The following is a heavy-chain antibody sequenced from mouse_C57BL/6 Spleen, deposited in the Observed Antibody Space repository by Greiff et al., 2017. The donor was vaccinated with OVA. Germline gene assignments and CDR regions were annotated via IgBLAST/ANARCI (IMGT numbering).Heavy chain of an antibody. J-gene: IGHJ1*03. V-gene: IGHV14-3*01. CDR3: ADYYGSSSWYFDV. CDR1: GFNIKNTY. D-gene: IGHD1-1*01. CDR2: IDSANGNT. Sequence: VQLQQSVAELVRPGASVKLSCTASGFNIKNTYMHWVKQRPEQGLEWIGRIDSANGNTNYAPKFQGKATITADTSSNTAYLQLSSLTSEDTAIYYCADYYGSSSWYFDVWGTGTTVTVSS.